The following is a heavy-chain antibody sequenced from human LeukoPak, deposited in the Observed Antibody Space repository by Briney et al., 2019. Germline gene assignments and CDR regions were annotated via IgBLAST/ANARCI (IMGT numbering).Heavy chain of an antibody. V-gene: IGHV6-1*01. D-gene: IGHD3-10*01. J-gene: IGHJ5*02. Sequence: SQTLLLTCAISGDFVSSDSAVWNWIRQSPSRGLEWLGRTYYRSKWNSHYAESVKSRLTINPDTSRNQFSLQLNSVTPEDTAVYYCARDGSASYFNLWGQGTLVTVSS. CDR3: ARDGSASYFNL. CDR1: GDFVSSDSAV. CDR2: TYYRSKWNS.